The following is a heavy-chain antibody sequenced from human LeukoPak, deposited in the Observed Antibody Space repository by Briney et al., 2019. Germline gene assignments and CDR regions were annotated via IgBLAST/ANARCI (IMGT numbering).Heavy chain of an antibody. J-gene: IGHJ6*03. V-gene: IGHV3-7*01. D-gene: IGHD3-16*01. CDR2: IKQDGSEK. Sequence: GGSLRLSCAASGFTFSSYWMSWVRQAPGKGLEWVANIKQDGSEKYYVDSVKGRFTISRDNAKNSLYLQMNSLRAEDTAVYYSARPGGYYYYYYLDVWGKGTTVTVSS. CDR1: GFTFSSYW. CDR3: ARPGGYYYYYYLDV.